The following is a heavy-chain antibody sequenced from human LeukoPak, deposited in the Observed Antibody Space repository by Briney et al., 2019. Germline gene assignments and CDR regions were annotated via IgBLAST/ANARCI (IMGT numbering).Heavy chain of an antibody. CDR2: ISGFSTTI. D-gene: IGHD3-22*01. J-gene: IGHJ3*02. Sequence: GGSLRLSCAVSGFTFSRYSMNWVRQAPGRGLEWISYISGFSTTIYHAESVKGRFSISRDNANNTLYLEMSNLRAEDTAVYYCARELKDYDSSGYFHHDAFDIWGRGTMVTVSA. CDR1: GFTFSRYS. V-gene: IGHV3-48*04. CDR3: ARELKDYDSSGYFHHDAFDI.